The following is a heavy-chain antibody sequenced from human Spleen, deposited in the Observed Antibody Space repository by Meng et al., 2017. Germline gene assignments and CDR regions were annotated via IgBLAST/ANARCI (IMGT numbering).Heavy chain of an antibody. CDR3: ARDLDAIAVSGIYYGMDV. J-gene: IGHJ6*02. V-gene: IGHV3-30*04. CDR1: GFTFSTYA. Sequence: GESLKISCAASGFTFSTYAMHWVRQAPGKGLDWVAVISSDGNNKYYVDSVKGRFTISRDKSKNTLYLQMNSLRAEDTAVYYCARDLDAIAVSGIYYGMDVWGQGTTVTVSS. CDR2: ISSDGNNK. D-gene: IGHD6-19*01.